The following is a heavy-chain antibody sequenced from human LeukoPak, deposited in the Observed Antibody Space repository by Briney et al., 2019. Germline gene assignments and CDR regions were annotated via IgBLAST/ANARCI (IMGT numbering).Heavy chain of an antibody. Sequence: SETLSLTCTVSGGSISSYCWSWVRQPPGKGLEWIGYIYTSGSTDYNPSLKSRVTMSVDTSKNQLSLELRFLTAADTAVYYCATSYDAKRAPYDLWGQGTLVTVS. CDR1: GGSISSYC. V-gene: IGHV4-4*09. D-gene: IGHD3-3*01. CDR2: IYTSGST. J-gene: IGHJ5*02. CDR3: ATSYDAKRAPYDL.